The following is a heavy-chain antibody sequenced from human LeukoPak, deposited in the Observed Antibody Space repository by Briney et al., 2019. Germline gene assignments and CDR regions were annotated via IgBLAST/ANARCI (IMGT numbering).Heavy chain of an antibody. D-gene: IGHD3/OR15-3a*01. CDR3: ARRSTDGFGPYYMDV. CDR2: ISSSGSTI. V-gene: IGHV3-11*01. CDR1: VFTFSDYY. Sequence: KPGGSLRLSCAPSVFTFSDYYTSGIRDAPEGGLEWVSSISSSGSTIYYTDAVKGRFTIARDNAKNSLYLQMSSLRAEDTVVYYCARRSTDGFGPYYMDVWGKGTTVTVSS. J-gene: IGHJ6*03.